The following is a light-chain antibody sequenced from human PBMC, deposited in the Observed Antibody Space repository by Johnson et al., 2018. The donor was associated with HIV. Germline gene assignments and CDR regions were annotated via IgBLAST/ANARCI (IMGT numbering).Light chain of an antibody. CDR2: DNN. CDR3: GTWDSSLSAGRYV. Sequence: QSVLTQPPSVSAAPGQKVTISCSGSSSNIGNNYVSWYQQLPGTAPKLLIYDNNKRPSGIPDRFSGSKSGTSATLGITGIQTGAEADYYCGTWDSSLSAGRYVFGTGTKVTVL. J-gene: IGLJ1*01. V-gene: IGLV1-51*01. CDR1: SSNIGNNY.